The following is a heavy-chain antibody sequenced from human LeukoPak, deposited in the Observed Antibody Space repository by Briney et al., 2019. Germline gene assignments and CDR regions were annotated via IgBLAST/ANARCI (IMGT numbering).Heavy chain of an antibody. J-gene: IGHJ4*02. CDR2: IKQDGSEI. V-gene: IGHV3-7*03. D-gene: IGHD2-15*01. Sequence: GGSLRLSCAASGFTLSSYWMIWVRQAPGKGLEWVANIKQDGSEISYVDSVKGRFTISRDNAKNSLYLQMNSLRAEDTAVYYCVRGNPFGGYWGQGTLVTVSS. CDR1: GFTLSSYW. CDR3: VRGNPFGGY.